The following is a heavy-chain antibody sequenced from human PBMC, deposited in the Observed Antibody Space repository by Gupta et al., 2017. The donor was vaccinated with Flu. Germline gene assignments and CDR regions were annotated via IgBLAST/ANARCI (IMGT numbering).Heavy chain of an antibody. Sequence: SSYAISWVRQAPGQGLEWMGGIIPIFGTANYAQKFQGRVTITADESTSTAYMELSSLRSEDTAVYYCAVEMATMGLDAFDIWGQGTMGTVS. V-gene: IGHV1-69*01. CDR2: IIPIFGTA. CDR1: SSYA. J-gene: IGHJ3*02. D-gene: IGHD5-12*01. CDR3: AVEMATMGLDAFDI.